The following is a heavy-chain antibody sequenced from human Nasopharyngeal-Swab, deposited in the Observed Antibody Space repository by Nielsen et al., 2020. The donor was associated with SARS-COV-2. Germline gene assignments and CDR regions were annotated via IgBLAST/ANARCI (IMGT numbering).Heavy chain of an antibody. CDR1: GGSISSSSYY. CDR3: ARDSPYYDFWSGLGPLDY. CDR2: IYYSGST. V-gene: IGHV4-39*07. J-gene: IGHJ4*02. Sequence: SETLSLTCTVSGGSISSSSYYWGWIRQPPGKGLEWIGSIYYSGSTYYNPSLKSRVTISVDTSKNQFSLKLSSVTAADTAVYYCARDSPYYDFWSGLGPLDYWGQGTLVTVSS. D-gene: IGHD3-3*01.